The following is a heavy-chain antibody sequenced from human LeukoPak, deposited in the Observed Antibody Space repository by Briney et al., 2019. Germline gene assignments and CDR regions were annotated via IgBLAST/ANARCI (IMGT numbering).Heavy chain of an antibody. J-gene: IGHJ4*02. CDR3: ARAEEIFEIYFDY. CDR2: ISSSSSYI. CDR1: GFTFSSYS. V-gene: IGHV3-21*01. Sequence: GGSLRLSCAASGFTFSSYSMNWVRQAPGKRLEWVSSISSSSSYIYYADSVKGRFTISRDNAKNSLYLQMDSLRAEDTAVYYCARAEEIFEIYFDYWGQGTLVTVSS. D-gene: IGHD3-3*01.